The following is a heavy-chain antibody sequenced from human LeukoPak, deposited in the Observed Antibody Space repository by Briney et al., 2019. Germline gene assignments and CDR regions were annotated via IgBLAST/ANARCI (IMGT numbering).Heavy chain of an antibody. D-gene: IGHD6-25*01. Sequence: PGGSLRLSCAASGFTFSSYSMNWVRQAPGKGLEWVSSISSSSSYIYYADSVKGRFTISRDNAKNSLYLQMNSLRAEDTAVYYCARAPRIAAGRFDPWGQGTLVTVSS. CDR1: GFTFSSYS. CDR3: ARAPRIAAGRFDP. V-gene: IGHV3-21*01. J-gene: IGHJ5*02. CDR2: ISSSSSYI.